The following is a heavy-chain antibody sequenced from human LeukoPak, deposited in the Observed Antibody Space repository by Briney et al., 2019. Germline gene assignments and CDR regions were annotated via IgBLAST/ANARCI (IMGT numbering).Heavy chain of an antibody. V-gene: IGHV3-74*03. Sequence: GGSLRLSCEVSGFTFSSNWMNWVRQAPGKGVVWVSHIYPDGSTIKYADSVKGRFTISRDNAKNTLYLQMNSLRAEDTGVYYCANMAVPALGQGTLVTVSS. CDR2: IYPDGSTI. D-gene: IGHD6-19*01. CDR3: ANMAVPA. J-gene: IGHJ5*02. CDR1: GFTFSSNW.